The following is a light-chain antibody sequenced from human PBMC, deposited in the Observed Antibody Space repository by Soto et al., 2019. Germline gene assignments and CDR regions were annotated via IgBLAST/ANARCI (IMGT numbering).Light chain of an antibody. V-gene: IGKV3-20*01. Sequence: DIVMTQTPLSLSVTPCHPASISFRPSHIRLHSDGKTFFYWYQQKPGQAPRLLIYDASSRATGIPDRFSGSGSGTDFTLTISRLEPEDFAVYYCQQYGSSPRTFGQGTKVDIK. CDR3: QQYGSSPRT. CDR1: HIRLHSDGKTF. CDR2: DAS. J-gene: IGKJ1*01.